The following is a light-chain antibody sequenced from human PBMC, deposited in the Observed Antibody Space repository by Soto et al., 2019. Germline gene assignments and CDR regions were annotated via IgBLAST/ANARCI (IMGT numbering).Light chain of an antibody. V-gene: IGKV3-20*01. CDR3: QHYNSYGT. J-gene: IGKJ1*01. Sequence: EIVLTQSPGTLSLSPGERATLSCRASQSVGSSYLAWYQQKSGQTPRLLIYGASNRATGIPDRFSGSGSGTEFTLTISSVQPDDFASYYCQHYNSYGTFGQGTKVDIK. CDR2: GAS. CDR1: QSVGSSY.